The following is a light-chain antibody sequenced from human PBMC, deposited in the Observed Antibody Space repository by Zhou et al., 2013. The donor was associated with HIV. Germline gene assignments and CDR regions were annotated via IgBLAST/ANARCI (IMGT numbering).Light chain of an antibody. CDR3: QQSYTTPET. Sequence: DVVMTQTPLSLSVTPGQPASISCKSSQSLLHSDGKSYLYWYLQKPGQSPQLLIYEASNRFSGVPDRFSGSGYGTTFTLTISSLQSEDFANYYCQQSYTTPETFGGGTKVEIK. CDR1: QSLLHSDGKSY. CDR2: EAS. J-gene: IGKJ4*01. V-gene: IGKV2D-29*02.